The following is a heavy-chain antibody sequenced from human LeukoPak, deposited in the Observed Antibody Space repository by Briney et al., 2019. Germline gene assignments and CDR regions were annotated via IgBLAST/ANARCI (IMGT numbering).Heavy chain of an antibody. Sequence: SETLSLTCAVYGGSFSAYYWSWIRQPPGKGLEWIGEINHSGSTNYNPSLKSRVTISADTSKNQFSLKLSSVTAADTAVYYCARGPSCSSASCYGQYYYYYGTDVWGQGTTVTVSS. CDR3: ARGPSCSSASCYGQYYYYYGTDV. CDR1: GGSFSAYY. V-gene: IGHV4-34*01. J-gene: IGHJ6*02. D-gene: IGHD2-2*01. CDR2: INHSGST.